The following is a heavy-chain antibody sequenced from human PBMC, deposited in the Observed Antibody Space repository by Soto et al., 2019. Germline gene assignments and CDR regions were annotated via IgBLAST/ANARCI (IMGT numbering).Heavy chain of an antibody. Sequence: PGGSLRLSCAASGFTFSDYYMSWVRQAPGKGLEWVANIKQDGSEKYYVDSVKGRFTISRDNAKNSLYLQMNSLRAEDTAVYYCARDTFGGAVDYFDYWGQGTLVTVSS. CDR3: ARDTFGGAVDYFDY. CDR2: IKQDGSEK. J-gene: IGHJ4*02. CDR1: GFTFSDYY. V-gene: IGHV3-7*01. D-gene: IGHD3-16*01.